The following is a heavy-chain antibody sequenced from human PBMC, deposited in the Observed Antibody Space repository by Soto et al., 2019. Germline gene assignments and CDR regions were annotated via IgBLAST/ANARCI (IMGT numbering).Heavy chain of an antibody. CDR3: ARGGRRSPGMDV. Sequence: QVQLQESGPGLVKPSQTLSLTCTVSGGSISSGGYYWSWIRQHPGKGLEWIGYNYYSGSTYYNPSIKRRVXXXVXXSKNQFSLKLSSVTAADTAVYYCARGGRRSPGMDVWGQGTTVTVSS. J-gene: IGHJ6*02. V-gene: IGHV4-31*03. CDR2: NYYSGST. CDR1: GGSISSGGYY.